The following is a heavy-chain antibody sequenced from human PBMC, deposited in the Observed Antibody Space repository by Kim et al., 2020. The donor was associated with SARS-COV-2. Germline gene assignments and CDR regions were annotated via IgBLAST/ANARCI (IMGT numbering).Heavy chain of an antibody. J-gene: IGHJ4*02. CDR3: ARGLGSGSYYGF. V-gene: IGHV4-34*01. Sequence: SYNPSLKRRVTISVDTSKNQFSLKLSSVTAADTAVYYCARGLGSGSYYGFWGQGTLVTVSS. D-gene: IGHD3-10*01.